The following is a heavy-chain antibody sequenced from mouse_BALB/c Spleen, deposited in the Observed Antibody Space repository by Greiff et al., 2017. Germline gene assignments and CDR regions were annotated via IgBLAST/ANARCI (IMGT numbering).Heavy chain of an antibody. CDR3: ARVLYGNPLDY. V-gene: IGHV5-15*02. Sequence: EVMLVESGGGLVQPGGSRKLSCAASGFTFSDYGMAWVRQAPGKGPEWVAFISNLAYSIYYADTVTGRFTISRENAKNTLYLEMSSLRSEDTAMYYCARVLYGNPLDYWGQGTTLTVSS. J-gene: IGHJ2*01. CDR1: GFTFSDYG. D-gene: IGHD2-1*01. CDR2: ISNLAYSI.